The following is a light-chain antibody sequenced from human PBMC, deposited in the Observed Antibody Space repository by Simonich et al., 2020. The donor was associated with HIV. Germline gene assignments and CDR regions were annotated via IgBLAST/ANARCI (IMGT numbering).Light chain of an antibody. CDR1: QSISSY. CDR3: QQYFSTPPWT. CDR2: AAS. J-gene: IGKJ1*01. Sequence: DIQMTQSPSSLSASVGDRVTITSRASQSISSYLNWYQQKPGKAPQLLFYAASSLQSGVPSRFSGSGSGTDFTLTISRLQPKDFATYYCQQYFSTPPWTFGRGTRVEIK. V-gene: IGKV1-39*01.